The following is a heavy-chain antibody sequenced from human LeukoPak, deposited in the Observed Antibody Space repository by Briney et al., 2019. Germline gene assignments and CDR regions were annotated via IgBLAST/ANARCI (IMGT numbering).Heavy chain of an antibody. D-gene: IGHD3-16*02. CDR1: GGSFSGYY. CDR3: ARRLITFGGVIVTCFDY. Sequence: SETLSLTCAVYGGSFSGYYWSWIRQPPGKGLEWIGEINHGGSTNYSPSLKSRVTISVDTSKNQFSLKLSSVTAADTAVYYRARRLITFGGVIVTCFDYWGQGTLVTVSS. J-gene: IGHJ4*02. CDR2: INHGGST. V-gene: IGHV4-34*01.